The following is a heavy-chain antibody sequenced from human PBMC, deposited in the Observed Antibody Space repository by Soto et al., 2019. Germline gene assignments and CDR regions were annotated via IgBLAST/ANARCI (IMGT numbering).Heavy chain of an antibody. Sequence: EVQLLESGGGMVQPGGSLRISCVASGFGFSSYAISWVRQSPGKGLEWVSTTPATDDDTSYALSVTGRFIVSRDNSKNTLSLLMRRLRAEDTALYYCAKVEDNTGWAVVDSWGQGTLVTVS. CDR3: AKVEDNTGWAVVDS. D-gene: IGHD6-19*01. CDR1: GFGFSSYA. J-gene: IGHJ4*02. CDR2: TPATDDDT. V-gene: IGHV3-23*01.